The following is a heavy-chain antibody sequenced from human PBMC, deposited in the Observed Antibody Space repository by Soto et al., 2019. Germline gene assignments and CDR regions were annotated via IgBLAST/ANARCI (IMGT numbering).Heavy chain of an antibody. D-gene: IGHD6-13*01. CDR2: ISAYNGNT. CDR1: GYTFTSYG. V-gene: IGHV1-18*01. CDR3: ARVGLDSSSWYSDAFDI. J-gene: IGHJ3*02. Sequence: ASVKVSCKASGYTFTSYGISWVRQAPGQGLEWMGWISAYNGNTNYAQKLQGRATMTTDTSTSTAYMELRSLRSDDTAVYYCARVGLDSSSWYSDAFDIWGLGTLVTVSS.